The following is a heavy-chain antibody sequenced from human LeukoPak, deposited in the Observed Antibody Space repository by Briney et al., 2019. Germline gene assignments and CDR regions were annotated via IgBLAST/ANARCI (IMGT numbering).Heavy chain of an antibody. V-gene: IGHV3-23*01. CDR2: ISGSGGST. CDR3: AKIKVGAIYYFDY. J-gene: IGHJ4*02. D-gene: IGHD1-26*01. Sequence: GGSLRLSCAASEFTFSNYGMHWVRQAPGKGLEWVSAISGSGGSTYYADSVKGRFTISRDNSKNTLYLQMNSLRAEDTAVYYCAKIKVGAIYYFDYWGQGTLVTVSS. CDR1: EFTFSNYG.